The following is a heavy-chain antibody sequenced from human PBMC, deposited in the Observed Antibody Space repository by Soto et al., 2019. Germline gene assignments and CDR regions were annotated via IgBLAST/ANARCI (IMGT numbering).Heavy chain of an antibody. CDR3: ARDSRKGTGTRYYYYGMEV. D-gene: IGHD1-1*01. Sequence: ASVKVSCKASGYTFTSYGISWVRQAPGQGLEWMGWISAYNGNTNYAQKLQGRVTMTTDTSTSTAYMELRSLRSDDTAVYYCARDSRKGTGTRYYYYGMEVWGEGTKVTVSS. CDR1: GYTFTSYG. CDR2: ISAYNGNT. V-gene: IGHV1-18*01. J-gene: IGHJ6*04.